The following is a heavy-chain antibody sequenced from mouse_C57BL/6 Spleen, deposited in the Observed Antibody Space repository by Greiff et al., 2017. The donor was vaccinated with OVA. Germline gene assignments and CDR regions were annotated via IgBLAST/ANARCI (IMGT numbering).Heavy chain of an antibody. V-gene: IGHV2-5*01. Sequence: QVQLKESGPGLVQPSQCLSITCTVSGFSLTSYGVHWVRQSPGKGLEWLGVIWRGGSTDYTDDFMSRLSITKDNSKSQVFFTMNSLQADDTARYYCANGAMDFWGQGTSVTVSS. CDR2: IWRGGST. J-gene: IGHJ4*01. CDR1: GFSLTSYG. CDR3: ANGAMDF.